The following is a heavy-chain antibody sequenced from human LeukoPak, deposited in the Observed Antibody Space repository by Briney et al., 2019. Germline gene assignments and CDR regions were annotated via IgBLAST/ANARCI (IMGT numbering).Heavy chain of an antibody. CDR3: ARLTLRSGSYFDY. CDR2: IYYSGST. D-gene: IGHD1-26*01. Sequence: SETLSLTCTVSGGSISSYNWSWIRQPPGKGLEWIGNIYYSGSTNYNPSLKSRLTISVDTSKNQFSLKLSSVTAADTAVYYCARLTLRSGSYFDYWGQGTLVTVSS. V-gene: IGHV4-59*01. J-gene: IGHJ4*02. CDR1: GGSISSYN.